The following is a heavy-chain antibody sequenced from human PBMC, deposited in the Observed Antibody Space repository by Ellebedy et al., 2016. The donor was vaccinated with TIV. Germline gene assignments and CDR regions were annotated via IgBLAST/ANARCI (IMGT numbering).Heavy chain of an antibody. CDR3: ARDRDVTSRGILDY. J-gene: IGHJ4*02. D-gene: IGHD5-24*01. CDR2: VYHSGST. Sequence: MPSETLSLTCAVSGASITSSNWWPWVRQAPGRGLEWFGEVYHSGSTYYNPSLKSRVSMSVDKSKNQFSLNLSSVTAADTAIYYCARDRDVTSRGILDYWGQGILVTVSS. V-gene: IGHV4-4*02. CDR1: GASITSSNW.